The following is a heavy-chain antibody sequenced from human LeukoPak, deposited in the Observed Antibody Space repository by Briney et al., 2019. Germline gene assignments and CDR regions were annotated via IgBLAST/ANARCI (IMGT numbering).Heavy chain of an antibody. Sequence: GGSLRLSCAASGFTFSSYGMHWVRQAPGKGVKWVAFIRYDGSNKYYAESVKGRFTISRDNSKNSVYVQMNSLRAEDTAVYYCANGGGARYCSSTSCYTEGDYWGQGTLVTVSS. D-gene: IGHD2-2*02. V-gene: IGHV3-30*02. CDR3: ANGGGARYCSSTSCYTEGDY. CDR1: GFTFSSYG. J-gene: IGHJ4*02. CDR2: IRYDGSNK.